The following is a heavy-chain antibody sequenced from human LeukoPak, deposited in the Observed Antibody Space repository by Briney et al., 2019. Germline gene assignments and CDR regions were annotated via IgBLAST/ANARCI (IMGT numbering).Heavy chain of an antibody. CDR1: ADSISTSNYY. J-gene: IGHJ3*02. CDR3: ATTPHYEGGGFDI. Sequence: SETLSLSCTVSADSISTSNYYWGWIRQPPGKGLEWIGSVYYTGRTYDNPSLKSRATLSVDTSKNQFSLKLNSVTAADATVYYCATTPHYEGGGFDIWGQGTMVTVSS. D-gene: IGHD3-22*01. CDR2: VYYTGRT. V-gene: IGHV4-39*07.